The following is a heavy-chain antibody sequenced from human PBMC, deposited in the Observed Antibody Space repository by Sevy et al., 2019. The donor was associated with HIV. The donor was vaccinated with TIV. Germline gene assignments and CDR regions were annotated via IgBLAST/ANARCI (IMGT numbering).Heavy chain of an antibody. Sequence: ASVKVSCKASGYTFTSYGISWVRQAPGQGLEWMGWISAYNGNTNYVQKLQGRVTMTTDTSTSTAYMELRSLRSDDTAVYYCARERLVLRTYGMDVWGQGTTVTVSS. D-gene: IGHD3-3*01. CDR3: ARERLVLRTYGMDV. CDR2: ISAYNGNT. V-gene: IGHV1-18*01. CDR1: GYTFTSYG. J-gene: IGHJ6*02.